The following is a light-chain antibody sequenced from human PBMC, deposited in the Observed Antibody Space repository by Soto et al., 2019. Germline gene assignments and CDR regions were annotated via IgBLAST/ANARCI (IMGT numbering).Light chain of an antibody. CDR1: SSDVGGYDF. V-gene: IGLV2-11*01. J-gene: IGLJ1*01. CDR2: DVT. CDR3: CSYAGTYTLYV. Sequence: QSVLTQPRSVSGSPGQSVTISCTGTSSDVGGYDFVSWYQQHPAKAPKHMIFDVTKRPSGVPARFSGSKSGNTASLTISGLQAEDEADYYCCSYAGTYTLYVFGTGTKLTVL.